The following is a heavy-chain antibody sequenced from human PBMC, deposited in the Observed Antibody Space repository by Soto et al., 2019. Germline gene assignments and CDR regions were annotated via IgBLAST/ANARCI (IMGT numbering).Heavy chain of an antibody. Sequence: SVKVSCKATGGSFSNSAFSWVRQAPGQGLEWMGGIIPVFGTPKSAQKFQARVTISADESTSTAYMDLYSLTSGDTALYYCARGSGRWLQHYEIDAFEMWGQGTMVTVSS. CDR3: ARGSGRWLQHYEIDAFEM. CDR2: IIPVFGTP. V-gene: IGHV1-69*13. CDR1: GGSFSNSA. J-gene: IGHJ3*02. D-gene: IGHD5-12*01.